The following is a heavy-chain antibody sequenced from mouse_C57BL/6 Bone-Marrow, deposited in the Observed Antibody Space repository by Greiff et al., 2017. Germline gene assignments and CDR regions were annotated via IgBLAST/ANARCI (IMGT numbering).Heavy chain of an antibody. CDR1: GFTFSSYG. J-gene: IGHJ3*01. CDR3: ARRAYYSNYWFAY. CDR2: ISSGGSYT. V-gene: IGHV5-6*02. D-gene: IGHD2-5*01. Sequence: EVKLVESGGDLVKPGGSLKLSCAASGFTFSSYGMSWVRQTPDKRLEWVATISSGGSYTYYPDSVKGRFTISRDNAKNTLYLQMSSLKSEETAMYYCARRAYYSNYWFAYWGQGTLVTVSA.